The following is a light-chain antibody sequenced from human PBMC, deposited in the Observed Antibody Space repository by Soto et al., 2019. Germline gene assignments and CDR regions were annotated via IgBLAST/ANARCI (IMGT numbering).Light chain of an antibody. J-gene: IGLJ2*01. CDR3: SSYTSSSTLV. V-gene: IGLV2-14*01. CDR1: SSDVGGYNY. Sequence: SAPNSPGSLFGCSWQSVTISCTGNSSDVGGYNYVSWYQQHPGKAPKLMIYEVSNRPSGVSNRFSGSKSGNTASLTISGLQAEDEADYYCSSYTSSSTLVFGGGTK. CDR2: EVS.